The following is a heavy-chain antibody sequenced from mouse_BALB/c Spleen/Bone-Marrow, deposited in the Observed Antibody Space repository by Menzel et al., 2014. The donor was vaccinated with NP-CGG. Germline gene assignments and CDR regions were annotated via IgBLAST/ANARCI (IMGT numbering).Heavy chain of an antibody. J-gene: IGHJ1*01. V-gene: IGHV1-7*01. CDR1: GYTFTSYW. Sequence: VKLQESGAELAKPGASVKMSCKAYGYTFTSYWMHWVKQRPGQGLEWIGYINPSTGYTEYNQKFKDKATLTAGKSSSTAYMQLSSLTSEDSAVYYCARDWYFDVWGAGTTVTVSS. CDR2: INPSTGYT. CDR3: ARDWYFDV.